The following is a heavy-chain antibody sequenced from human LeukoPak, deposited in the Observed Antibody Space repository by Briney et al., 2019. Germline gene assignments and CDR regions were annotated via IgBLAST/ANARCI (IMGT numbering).Heavy chain of an antibody. V-gene: IGHV4-61*02. Sequence: SETLSLTCTVSGGSVRRGNYYWTWIRQPAGSGLEWIGRIYTSGTTDYNPSLRTRVTISVDASRNQFSLKLSSVTAADTAVYYCAFQDGPLDYWGQGTLVTVSS. CDR3: AFQDGPLDY. D-gene: IGHD2-15*01. CDR1: GGSVRRGNYY. J-gene: IGHJ4*02. CDR2: IYTSGTT.